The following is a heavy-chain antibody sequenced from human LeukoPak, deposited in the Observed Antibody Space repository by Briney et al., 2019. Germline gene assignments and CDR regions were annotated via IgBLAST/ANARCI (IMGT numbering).Heavy chain of an antibody. Sequence: GGSLRLSCAASGFTFSSYAMSWVRQAPGKGLEWVSAISGSGGSTYYADSVKGRFTISRDNSKNTLYLQMNSLRVEDTAVYYCAKDRREEGDYNWFDSWGQGTQVTVSS. D-gene: IGHD2-21*02. J-gene: IGHJ5*01. CDR1: GFTFSSYA. CDR2: ISGSGGST. V-gene: IGHV3-23*01. CDR3: AKDRREEGDYNWFDS.